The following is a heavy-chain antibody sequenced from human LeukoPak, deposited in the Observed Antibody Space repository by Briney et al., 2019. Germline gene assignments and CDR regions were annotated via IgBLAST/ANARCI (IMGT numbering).Heavy chain of an antibody. Sequence: ASVKVSCKASGYTFTSYYMHWVRQAPGQGLEWMGVINPSGGSTSYAQKFQGRVTMTRDTTTRTVYMELSSLRSEDTAVYYCARDKWFGELLYWGQGTLVTVSS. V-gene: IGHV1-46*01. CDR1: GYTFTSYY. CDR3: ARDKWFGELLY. D-gene: IGHD3-10*01. CDR2: INPSGGST. J-gene: IGHJ4*02.